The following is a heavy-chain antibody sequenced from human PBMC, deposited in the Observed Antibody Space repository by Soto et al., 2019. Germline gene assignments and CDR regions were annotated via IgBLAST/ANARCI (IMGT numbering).Heavy chain of an antibody. D-gene: IGHD2-15*01. CDR1: GGSXSSYY. J-gene: IGHJ5*02. CDR2: IYYSGST. Sequence: PAETLSLTCTVSGGSXSSYYWSWIRQPPGKGLEWIGYIYYSGSTNYNPSLKSRVTISVDTSKNQFSLKLSSVTAADTAVYYCARLNRRSSGGSSATGWFDPWGQGTLVTVSS. CDR3: ARLNRRSSGGSSATGWFDP. V-gene: IGHV4-59*08.